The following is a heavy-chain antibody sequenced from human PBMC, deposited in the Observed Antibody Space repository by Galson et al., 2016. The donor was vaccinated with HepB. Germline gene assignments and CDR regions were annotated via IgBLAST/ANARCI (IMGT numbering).Heavy chain of an antibody. CDR2: ISSSSSYI. J-gene: IGHJ4*02. CDR3: ARSKDYGDYYFDY. D-gene: IGHD4-17*01. V-gene: IGHV3-21*01. CDR1: GFTFSSYS. Sequence: SLRLSCAASGFTFSSYSMNWVRQAPGKGLEWVSSISSSSSYIYYADSVKGRFTISSDNAKNSLYLQMNSLRAEDTAVYYCARSKDYGDYYFDYWGQGTLVTVSS.